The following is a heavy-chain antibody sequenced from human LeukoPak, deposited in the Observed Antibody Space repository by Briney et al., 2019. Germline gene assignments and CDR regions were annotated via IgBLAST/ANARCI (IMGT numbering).Heavy chain of an antibody. J-gene: IGHJ6*04. Sequence: GGSLRLSCAASEFTFSDYYMNWIRQAPGKGLEWVSFISSSGDTTYYTDSVKGRFTISRDNAKNSLYLQMNSLRAEDTAVYYCARRLSSPFDYYYGMDVWGKGTTVTVSS. V-gene: IGHV3-11*04. CDR1: EFTFSDYY. CDR2: ISSSGDTT. CDR3: ARRLSSPFDYYYGMDV.